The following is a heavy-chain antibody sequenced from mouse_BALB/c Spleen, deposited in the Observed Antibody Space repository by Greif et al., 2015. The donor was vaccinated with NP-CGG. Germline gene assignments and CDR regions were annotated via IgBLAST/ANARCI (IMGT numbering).Heavy chain of an antibody. CDR2: ISDGGSYT. Sequence: EVKLVESGGGLVKPGGSLKLSCAASGFTFSDYYMYWVRQTPEKRLEWVATISDGGSYTYHPDSVKGRFTISRDNAKNNLYLQMSSLKSEDTGMYYCARDLYGNYVAFAYWGQGTLVTVSA. V-gene: IGHV5-4*02. CDR1: GFTFSDYY. CDR3: ARDLYGNYVAFAY. D-gene: IGHD2-10*02. J-gene: IGHJ3*01.